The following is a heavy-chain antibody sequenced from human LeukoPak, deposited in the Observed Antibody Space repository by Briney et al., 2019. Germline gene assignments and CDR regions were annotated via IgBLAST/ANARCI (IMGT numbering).Heavy chain of an antibody. Sequence: SETLSLTCTVSGGSTSSYYWSWVRQPPGKGLEWIGFIYYSGSTNYNPSLKSRVTISVDTSNNQLSLKVNSVTAADTAMYYCVKSNSRYQPWTLDIWGRGTMVTGSS. CDR1: GGSTSSYY. D-gene: IGHD2-2*01. J-gene: IGHJ3*02. CDR2: IYYSGST. CDR3: VKSNSRYQPWTLDI. V-gene: IGHV4-59*01.